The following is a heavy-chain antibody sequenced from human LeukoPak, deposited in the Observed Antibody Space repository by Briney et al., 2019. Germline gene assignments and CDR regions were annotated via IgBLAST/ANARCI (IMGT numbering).Heavy chain of an antibody. Sequence: GGSLRLSCAASGFDFSGFYMHWVRQASGRGLEWVGLIRSKPSGYTTVYAASVKGRFTISRDDSKNTAYLQMNSLKAEDTAVYHCTRQDCSGGTCSYVDSWGQGTLVPVSS. J-gene: IGHJ4*02. CDR1: GFDFSGFY. D-gene: IGHD2-15*01. CDR3: TRQDCSGGTCSYVDS. CDR2: IRSKPSGYTT. V-gene: IGHV3-73*01.